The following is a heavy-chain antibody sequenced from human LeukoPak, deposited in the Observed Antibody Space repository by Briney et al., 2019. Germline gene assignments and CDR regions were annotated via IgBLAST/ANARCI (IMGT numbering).Heavy chain of an antibody. V-gene: IGHV3-30-3*01. Sequence: GGSLRLSCAASGFTFSSYAMHWVRQAPGKGLEWVAVISYDGSNKYYADSVKGRFTISRDNSKNTLYLQMNSLRAEDTAVYYCARPFDYYDSSGFAFDIWGQGTMVTVSS. J-gene: IGHJ3*02. CDR2: ISYDGSNK. CDR1: GFTFSSYA. D-gene: IGHD3-22*01. CDR3: ARPFDYYDSSGFAFDI.